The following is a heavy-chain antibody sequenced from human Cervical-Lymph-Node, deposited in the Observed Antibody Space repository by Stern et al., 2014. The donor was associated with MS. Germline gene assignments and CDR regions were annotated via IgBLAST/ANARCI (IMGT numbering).Heavy chain of an antibody. V-gene: IGHV3-74*02. Sequence: EDQLVESGGGLVQPGGSLRLSWAASGFTFDSYSMHWVRQVPGKGLVWVLRINTDGSSPRSADSVKGRFTISRDNAKNMLYLEMNSLRAEDTAVYYCSGSNWYFFDYWGQGTLVTVSS. CDR1: GFTFDSYS. CDR3: SGSNWYFFDY. D-gene: IGHD6-13*01. CDR2: INTDGSSP. J-gene: IGHJ4*02.